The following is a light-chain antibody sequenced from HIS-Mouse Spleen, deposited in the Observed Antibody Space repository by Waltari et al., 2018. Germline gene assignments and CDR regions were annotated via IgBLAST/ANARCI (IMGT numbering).Light chain of an antibody. CDR1: ALPNKY. CDR3: LSADSSGTWV. Sequence: SYDLTQPPSVSVSLGQMATITCSGEALPNKYAYWYQQKPGQSPVLVIYKDSERPSGIPERFSGSSSGTIVTLTISGVQAEDEADYYCLSADSSGTWVFGGGTKLTVL. J-gene: IGLJ3*02. V-gene: IGLV3-16*01. CDR2: KDS.